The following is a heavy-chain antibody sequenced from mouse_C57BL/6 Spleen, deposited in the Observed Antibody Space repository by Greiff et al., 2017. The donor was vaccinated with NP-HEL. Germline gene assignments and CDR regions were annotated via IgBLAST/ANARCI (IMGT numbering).Heavy chain of an antibody. V-gene: IGHV1-15*01. Sequence: VQLHQSGAELVRPGASVTLSCKASGYTFTDYEMHWVKQTPVHGLEWIGAIDPETGGTAYNPKFKGKAILTADKSSSTAYMELRSLTSEDYAVYYCTNYYGNYPYFDYWGQGTTLTVSS. CDR2: IDPETGGT. J-gene: IGHJ2*01. CDR1: GYTFTDYE. D-gene: IGHD2-1*01. CDR3: TNYYGNYPYFDY.